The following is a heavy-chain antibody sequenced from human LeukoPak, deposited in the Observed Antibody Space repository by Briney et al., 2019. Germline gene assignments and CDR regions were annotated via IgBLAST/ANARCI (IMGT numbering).Heavy chain of an antibody. Sequence: PSETLSLTCTVSGGSISSYYWSWIRQPPGKGLEWIGYIYTSGSTNYNPSLKSRVTISVDTSKNQFSLKLSSVTAADTAVYYCAGRIAVAKSPLGPWGQGTLVTVSS. D-gene: IGHD6-19*01. CDR1: GGSISSYY. J-gene: IGHJ5*02. CDR3: AGRIAVAKSPLGP. CDR2: IYTSGST. V-gene: IGHV4-4*09.